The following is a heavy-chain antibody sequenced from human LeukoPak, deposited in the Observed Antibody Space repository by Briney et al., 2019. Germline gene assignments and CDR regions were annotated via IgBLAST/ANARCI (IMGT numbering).Heavy chain of an antibody. CDR3: VRGPSGNPSDS. V-gene: IGHV3-66*01. J-gene: IGHJ5*01. CDR1: GFSVSGYY. Sequence: GGSLRLSCAASGFSVSGYYMSWVRQTPEKGLEWVSVTWTAGSTNYADSVEGRFTVSRDNSKYTLFLQMNSLRAEDTGVYYCVRGPSGNPSDSWGQGTLVTVSS. CDR2: TWTAGST. D-gene: IGHD1-14*01.